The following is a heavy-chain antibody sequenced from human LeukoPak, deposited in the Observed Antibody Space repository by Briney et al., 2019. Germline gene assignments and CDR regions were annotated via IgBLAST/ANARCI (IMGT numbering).Heavy chain of an antibody. CDR1: GYSFTTYG. CDR3: ARDQYWASYYFDS. D-gene: IGHD2-8*02. V-gene: IGHV1-18*01. CDR2: ISPYNGAT. Sequence: ASVKVSCKPSGYSFTTYGISWVRQAPGQGLECMGWISPYNGATNYAQKLQGRVTMTTDTSRSTAYMELRSLRSDDTAIYYCARDQYWASYYFDSWGQGTLVTVSS. J-gene: IGHJ4*02.